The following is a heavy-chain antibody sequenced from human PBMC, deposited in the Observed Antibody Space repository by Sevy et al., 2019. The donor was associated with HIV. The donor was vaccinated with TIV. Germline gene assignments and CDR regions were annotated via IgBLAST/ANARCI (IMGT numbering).Heavy chain of an antibody. CDR3: AKGDEPASDYADYVPNAFDI. J-gene: IGHJ3*02. CDR2: ISGPGSLT. D-gene: IGHD4-17*01. CDR1: GFIFSNYA. V-gene: IGHV3-23*01. Sequence: GGSLRLSCTASGFIFSNYAMYWVRQAPGKGLEWVSSISGPGSLTLYADSAKGRFTISRDNSKNTLFLQLNSLRAEDTAFYYCAKGDEPASDYADYVPNAFDIWGRGTMVTVSS.